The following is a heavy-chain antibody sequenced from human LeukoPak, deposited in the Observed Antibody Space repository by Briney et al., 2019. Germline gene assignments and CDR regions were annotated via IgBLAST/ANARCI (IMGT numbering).Heavy chain of an antibody. CDR1: GFTFSNSY. J-gene: IGHJ4*02. D-gene: IGHD3-22*01. CDR3: AKDTDSSGYYFDY. Sequence: PGGSLRLSCAASGFTFSNSYMSWVRQAPGKGLEWVSGISWNSGSIGYADSVKGRFTISRDNAKNSLYLQMNSLRAEDTALYYCAKDTDSSGYYFDYWGQGTLVTVSS. CDR2: ISWNSGSI. V-gene: IGHV3-9*01.